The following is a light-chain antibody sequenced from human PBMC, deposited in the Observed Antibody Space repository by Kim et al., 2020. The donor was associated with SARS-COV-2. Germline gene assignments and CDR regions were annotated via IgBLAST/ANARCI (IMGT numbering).Light chain of an antibody. Sequence: LSPGERATLSCRASQSVSSYIAWYQHKAGQAPRLLIYDASNRDTGVPARFSGSGSGTDFTLTISSLEPEDFAVYYCQQRSNWPRTFGQGTKVDIK. CDR2: DAS. J-gene: IGKJ1*01. CDR3: QQRSNWPRT. CDR1: QSVSSY. V-gene: IGKV3-11*01.